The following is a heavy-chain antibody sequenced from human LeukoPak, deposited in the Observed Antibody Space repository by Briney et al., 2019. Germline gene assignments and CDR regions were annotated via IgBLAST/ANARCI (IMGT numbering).Heavy chain of an antibody. CDR1: GYSFTSYW. Sequence: GESLKISCKGSGYSFTSYWIGWVRQMPGKGLEWMGIIYPGDSDTRYSPSFQGQVTISADKSISTAYLQWSSLKASDTAMYYCATAVSTMVRGVIQYYFDYWGQGTLVTVSS. D-gene: IGHD3-10*01. J-gene: IGHJ4*02. CDR2: IYPGDSDT. V-gene: IGHV5-51*01. CDR3: ATAVSTMVRGVIQYYFDY.